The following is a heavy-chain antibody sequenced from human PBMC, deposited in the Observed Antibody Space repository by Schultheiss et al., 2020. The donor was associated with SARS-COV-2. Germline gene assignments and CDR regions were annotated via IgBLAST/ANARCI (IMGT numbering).Heavy chain of an antibody. CDR2: IRSKANSYAT. V-gene: IGHV3-73*01. Sequence: GESLKISCAASGFTFSGSAMHWVRQASGKGLEWVGRIRSKANSYATAYAASVKGRFTISRDDSKNTAYLQMNSLKTEDTAVYYCTTDSAVAGTCDYWGQGTLVTVSS. CDR3: TTDSAVAGTCDY. CDR1: GFTFSGSA. J-gene: IGHJ4*02. D-gene: IGHD6-19*01.